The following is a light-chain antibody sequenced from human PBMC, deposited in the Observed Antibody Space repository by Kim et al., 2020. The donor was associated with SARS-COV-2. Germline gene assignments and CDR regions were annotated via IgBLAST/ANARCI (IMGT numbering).Light chain of an antibody. Sequence: GQSTTIPGTGTSNDVGGYNSDSRYQQQPGKAPKLMINDVSGRASGVSNRFSGSQSGNTASLTISGLRAEDEADYYCSSHTTSSTYVFGSGTKVTVL. J-gene: IGLJ1*01. CDR2: DVS. CDR1: SNDVGGYNS. V-gene: IGLV2-14*03. CDR3: SSHTTSSTYV.